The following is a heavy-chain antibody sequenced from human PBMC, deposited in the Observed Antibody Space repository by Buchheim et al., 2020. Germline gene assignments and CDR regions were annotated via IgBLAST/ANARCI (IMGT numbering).Heavy chain of an antibody. V-gene: IGHV3-21*02. CDR3: ARDYYDSSGPRGPDY. CDR2: ISSGSSYI. Sequence: EVQLVESGGGLVKPGGSLRLSCAASGFTFSTYRMNWVRQAPGKGLELVSSISSGSSYIDYADSVKGRFTISLDNAKHSLYLQMNSLTADDTAVYYCARDYYDSSGPRGPDYWGQGTL. CDR1: GFTFSTYR. D-gene: IGHD3-22*01. J-gene: IGHJ4*02.